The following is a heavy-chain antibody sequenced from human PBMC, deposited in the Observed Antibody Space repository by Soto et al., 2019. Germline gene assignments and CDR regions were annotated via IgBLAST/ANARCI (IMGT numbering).Heavy chain of an antibody. CDR3: ARESGDNWDYEAY. Sequence: SETLSLTCKVSGGSITSYRWSWVRQSAGKGLEWIGRINTSGNTHYNPSLKSRVTVSIDTSQNQFFLTVTSVTAADSAVYYCARESGDNWDYEAYWGQGTPVTVSS. CDR1: GGSITSYR. D-gene: IGHD1-7*01. CDR2: INTSGNT. V-gene: IGHV4-4*07. J-gene: IGHJ4*02.